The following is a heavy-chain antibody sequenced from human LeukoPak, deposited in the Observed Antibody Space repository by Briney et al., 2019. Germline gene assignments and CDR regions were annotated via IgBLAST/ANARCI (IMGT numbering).Heavy chain of an antibody. D-gene: IGHD3-22*01. V-gene: IGHV5-51*01. J-gene: IGHJ4*02. CDR3: ATYVADYFDSSGYSGYFFDS. CDR2: IYPGDSDT. Sequence: GESLKISCKGSGYSFTSYWIGWVRQMPGKGLEWMGIIYPGDSDTRYSPSFQGQVTISADKSISTAYLQWSSLKASDTAMYYCATYVADYFDSSGYSGYFFDSWGQGTQVTVSS. CDR1: GYSFTSYW.